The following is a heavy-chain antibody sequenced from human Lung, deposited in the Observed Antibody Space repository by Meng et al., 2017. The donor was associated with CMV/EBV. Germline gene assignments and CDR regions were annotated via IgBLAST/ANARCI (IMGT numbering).Heavy chain of an antibody. CDR1: GFTFSSYA. D-gene: IGHD2-2*01. Sequence: GESXKISCAASGFTFSSYAMHWVRQAPGKGLEWVAVISYDGSNKYYADSVKGRFTISRDNSKNTLYLQMNSLRAEDTAVYYCARDWNVVVPAATYYYYGMDVXGQGXTVTVSS. CDR2: ISYDGSNK. J-gene: IGHJ6*02. CDR3: ARDWNVVVPAATYYYYGMDV. V-gene: IGHV3-30-3*01.